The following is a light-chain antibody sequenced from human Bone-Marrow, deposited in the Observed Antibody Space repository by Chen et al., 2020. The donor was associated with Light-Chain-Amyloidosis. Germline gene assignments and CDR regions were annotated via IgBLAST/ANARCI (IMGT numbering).Light chain of an antibody. CDR3: SSYTITNTLV. V-gene: IGLV2-14*01. CDR1: SSDVGGDNH. Sequence: QSALTQPASVSGSPGQSITISCTGTSSDVGGDNHVSWYQQHPDKAHKLMIYEVTNRPSWVPDRFSGFKSDNTASLTISGLQTEDEADYFCSSYTITNTLVFGSGTRVTVL. J-gene: IGLJ1*01. CDR2: EVT.